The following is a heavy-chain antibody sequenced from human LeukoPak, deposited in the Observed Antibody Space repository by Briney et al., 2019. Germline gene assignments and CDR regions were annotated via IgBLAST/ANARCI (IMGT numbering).Heavy chain of an antibody. CDR2: INPDGSHT. CDR1: GLTFSNYW. J-gene: IGHJ6*02. D-gene: IGHD1-26*01. CDR3: TRDSYISNVCYGMDV. Sequence: GGSLRLSCAASGLTFSNYWMHWVRQAPGKGLVWISRINPDGSHTSYADSVKGRFTISRDNAKNTLYLQMNSLRAEDAAVYFCTRDSYISNVCYGMDVWGQGATVTVSS. V-gene: IGHV3-74*01.